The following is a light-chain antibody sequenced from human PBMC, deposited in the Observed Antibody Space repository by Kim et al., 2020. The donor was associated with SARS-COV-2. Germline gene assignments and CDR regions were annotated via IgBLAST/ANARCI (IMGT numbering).Light chain of an antibody. CDR1: NSDVGGSKY. CDR2: DVN. CDR3: CSYTTRNTYL. V-gene: IGLV2-14*03. Sequence: GRSITMSCTGSNSDVGGSKYVSWYQHHPGNAPKLIIYDVNKRPSGVSDRFSGSKSGNTASLTISGLQAEDEADYYCCSYTTRNTYLFGTGTKVTVL. J-gene: IGLJ1*01.